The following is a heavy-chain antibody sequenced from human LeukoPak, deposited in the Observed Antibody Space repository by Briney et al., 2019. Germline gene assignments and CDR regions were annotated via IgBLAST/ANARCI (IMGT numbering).Heavy chain of an antibody. J-gene: IGHJ4*02. Sequence: ASVKVSCKASGGTFSSYAISWVRQAPGQGLEWMGRIIPILGIANYAQKFQGRVTITADKSTRTVYMELSSLRSEDTAVYYCARPGYYGESHYWGQGTLVTVSS. CDR3: ARPGYYGESHY. CDR2: IIPILGIA. D-gene: IGHD2/OR15-2a*01. CDR1: GGTFSSYA. V-gene: IGHV1-69*04.